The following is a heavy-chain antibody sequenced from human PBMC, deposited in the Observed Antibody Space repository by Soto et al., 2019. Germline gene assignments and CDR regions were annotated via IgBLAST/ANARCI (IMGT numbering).Heavy chain of an antibody. CDR3: ARHGYDTSGYYPDWFDP. CDR2: IYYTGPT. D-gene: IGHD3-22*01. Sequence: PSETLSLTCTVSGGSISSRSYYWGWIRQPPGKGLEWIGSIYYTGPTYDNPSLKSRVTISVDTSKNQFSLKLSSAIAADTAVYYCARHGYDTSGYYPDWFDPWGQGILVTVSS. J-gene: IGHJ5*02. V-gene: IGHV4-39*01. CDR1: GGSISSRSYY.